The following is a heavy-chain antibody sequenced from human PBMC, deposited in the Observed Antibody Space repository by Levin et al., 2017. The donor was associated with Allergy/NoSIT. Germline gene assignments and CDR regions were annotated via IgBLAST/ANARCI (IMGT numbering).Heavy chain of an antibody. CDR2: IWYDGSNK. D-gene: IGHD2-2*01. CDR3: ARPDIPSSTSCYFDY. Sequence: GGSLRLSCAASGFTFSSYGMHWVRQAPGKGLEWVAVIWYDGSNKYYADSVKGRFTISRDNSKNTLYLQMNSLRAEDTAVYYCARPDIPSSTSCYFDYWGQGTLVTVSS. V-gene: IGHV3-33*01. CDR1: GFTFSSYG. J-gene: IGHJ4*02.